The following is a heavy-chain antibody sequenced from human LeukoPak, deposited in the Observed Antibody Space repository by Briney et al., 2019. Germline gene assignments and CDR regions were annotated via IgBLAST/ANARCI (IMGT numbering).Heavy chain of an antibody. D-gene: IGHD6-19*01. CDR3: ARSEAVAWCFDL. J-gene: IGHJ2*01. CDR1: GFTFSAYW. CDR2: LNTDGSDT. Sequence: GGSLRLSCAASGFTFSAYWMHWVRQAPGKGLVWVSRLNTDGSDTRYADSVQGRFTISRDNAKNTLYLQMNSLRAEDTAVYYCARSEAVAWCFDLWGRGTLVTVSS. V-gene: IGHV3-74*01.